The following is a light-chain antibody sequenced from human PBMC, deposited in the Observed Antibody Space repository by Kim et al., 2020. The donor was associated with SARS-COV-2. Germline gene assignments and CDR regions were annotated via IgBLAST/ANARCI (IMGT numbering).Light chain of an antibody. CDR3: SSYTSRSTNWV. V-gene: IGLV2-14*03. J-gene: IGLJ3*02. CDR1: SSDVGGYNY. Sequence: QSVLTQPASVSGSPGQSITISCTGTSSDVGGYNYVSWYQQHPGKAPKLMIYDVSNRPSGVSNRFSGSKSGNTASLTISGLQAEDEADYYCSSYTSRSTNWVFGGGTQLTVL. CDR2: DVS.